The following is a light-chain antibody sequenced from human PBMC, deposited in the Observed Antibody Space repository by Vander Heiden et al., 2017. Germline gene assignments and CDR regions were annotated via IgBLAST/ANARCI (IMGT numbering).Light chain of an antibody. CDR1: QSVRSS. CDR3: QQYNNWRALT. V-gene: IGKV3-15*01. CDR2: DAS. J-gene: IGKJ4*01. Sequence: EILMTQSPATLSVSPGERATLSCRASQSVRSSVAWYQQKPGQAPRLLIYDASTRATGIPARFSGRGSGTEFTLTISSLQSEDFAVYYCQQYNNWRALTFGGGTKVETK.